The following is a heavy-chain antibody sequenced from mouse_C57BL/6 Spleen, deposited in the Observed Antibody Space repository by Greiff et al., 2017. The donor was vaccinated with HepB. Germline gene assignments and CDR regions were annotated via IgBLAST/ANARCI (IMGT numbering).Heavy chain of an antibody. J-gene: IGHJ4*01. CDR2: IYPYNGVS. V-gene: IGHV1-31*01. CDR1: GYSFTGYY. Sequence: VQLKQSGPELVKPGASVKISCKASGYSFTGYYMHWVKQSHGNILDWIGYIYPYNGVSSYNQKFKGKATLTVDKYSSTAYMELRSLTSEDSAVYYCARSDDYDVRDYAMDYWGQGTSVTVSS. CDR3: ARSDDYDVRDYAMDY. D-gene: IGHD2-4*01.